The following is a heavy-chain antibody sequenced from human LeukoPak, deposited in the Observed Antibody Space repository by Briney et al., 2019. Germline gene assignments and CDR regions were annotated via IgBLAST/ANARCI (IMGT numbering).Heavy chain of an antibody. CDR3: ARDGVGATQFDY. J-gene: IGHJ4*02. Sequence: SVKVSCKASGDTFSSYAISWVRQAPGQGLEWMGRIIPIFGTANYAQKFQGRVTITTDESTSTAYMELSSLRSEDTAVYYCARDGVGATQFDYWGQGTLVTVSS. CDR1: GDTFSSYA. V-gene: IGHV1-69*05. CDR2: IIPIFGTA. D-gene: IGHD1-26*01.